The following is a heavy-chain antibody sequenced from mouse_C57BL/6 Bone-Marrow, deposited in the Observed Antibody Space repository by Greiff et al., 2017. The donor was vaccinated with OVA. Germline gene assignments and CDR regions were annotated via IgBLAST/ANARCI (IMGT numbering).Heavy chain of an antibody. CDR1: GFTFSSYA. D-gene: IGHD2-1*01. J-gene: IGHJ1*03. Sequence: EVKVVESGGGLVKPGGSLKLSCAASGFTFSSYAMSWVRQTPEKRLEWVATISDGGSYTYYPDNVKGRFTISRDNAKNNLYLQMSQLKSEDTAMYYCARDRLWYNWYFDVWGTGTTVTVSS. CDR2: ISDGGSYT. CDR3: ARDRLWYNWYFDV. V-gene: IGHV5-4*01.